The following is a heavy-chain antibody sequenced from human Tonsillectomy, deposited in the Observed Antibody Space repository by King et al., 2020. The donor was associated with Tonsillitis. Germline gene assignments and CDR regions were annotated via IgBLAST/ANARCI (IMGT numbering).Heavy chain of an antibody. J-gene: IGHJ4*02. D-gene: IGHD6-19*01. Sequence: LQLQESGPGLVKPSETLSLTCTVSGGSVSSGSYYWSWIRQPPGKGLEWIGDIYYSGSTNYNPSLKGRVTISVDTSKNQFSLKLNSVTAADTAVYYCARDLYSSGWYYFDYWGQGTLVTVSS. CDR3: ARDLYSSGWYYFDY. CDR1: GGSVSSGSYY. CDR2: IYYSGST. V-gene: IGHV4-61*01.